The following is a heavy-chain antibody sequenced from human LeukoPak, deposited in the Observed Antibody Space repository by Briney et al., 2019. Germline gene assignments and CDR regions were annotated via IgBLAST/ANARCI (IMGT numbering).Heavy chain of an antibody. CDR3: ARRARRRIVATIGDYVDYQDIFDY. CDR2: INHSGST. V-gene: IGHV4-34*01. J-gene: IGHJ4*02. Sequence: SETLSLTCAVYGGSFSGYYWSWLRQPPGKGLEWIGEINHSGSTNYNPSLKSRVTISVDTSKNQFSLKLSSVTAADTAVYYCARRARRRIVATIGDYVDYQDIFDYWGQGTLVTVSS. CDR1: GGSFSGYY. D-gene: IGHD5-12*01.